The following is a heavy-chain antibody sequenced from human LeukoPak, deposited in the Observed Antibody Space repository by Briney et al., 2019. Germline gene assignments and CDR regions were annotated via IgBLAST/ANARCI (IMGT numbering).Heavy chain of an antibody. D-gene: IGHD5-24*01. CDR2: ISYDGSNK. V-gene: IGHV3-30-3*01. CDR3: ARATRDGYNLEYYFDY. J-gene: IGHJ4*02. CDR1: GFTFSSYA. Sequence: GGSLRLSCAASGFTFSSYAMHCVRQAPGKGLEWVAVISYDGSNKYYADSVKGRFTISRDNSKNTLYLQMNSLRAEDTAVYYCARATRDGYNLEYYFDYWGQGTLVTVSS.